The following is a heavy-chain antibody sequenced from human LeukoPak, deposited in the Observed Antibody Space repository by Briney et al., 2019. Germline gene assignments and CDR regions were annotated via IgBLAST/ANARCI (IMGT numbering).Heavy chain of an antibody. CDR2: ISGSGDNT. V-gene: IGHV3-23*01. Sequence: GGSLRLSCAASGFTFSSYVLSWVRQTPGKGLEWVSGISGSGDNTYYADSVKGRFTISRDNSKNTLYVQVNSLGTEDTAAYYCAKGSYYDSSGSFYFDYWGQGTLVTVSS. CDR3: AKGSYYDSSGSFYFDY. CDR1: GFTFSSYV. J-gene: IGHJ4*02. D-gene: IGHD3-22*01.